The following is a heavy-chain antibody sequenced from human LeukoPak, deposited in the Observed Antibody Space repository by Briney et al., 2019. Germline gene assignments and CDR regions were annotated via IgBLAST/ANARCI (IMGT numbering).Heavy chain of an antibody. CDR2: ISWHSGSI. CDR3: AKGANDYGDYHFDY. Sequence: GRSLRLSCAASGFTFDDYAMHWVRQAPGKGLEWVSGISWHSGSIGYADSVKGRFTISRDNSKNTLYLQMNSLRAEDTAVYYCAKGANDYGDYHFDYWGQGTLVTVSS. CDR1: GFTFDDYA. D-gene: IGHD4-17*01. J-gene: IGHJ4*02. V-gene: IGHV3-9*01.